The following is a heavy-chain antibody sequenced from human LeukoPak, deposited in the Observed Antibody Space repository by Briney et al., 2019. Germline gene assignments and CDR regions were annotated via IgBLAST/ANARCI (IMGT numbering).Heavy chain of an antibody. CDR1: GDSISNSH. D-gene: IGHD1-14*01. CDR2: IYSNGYT. CDR3: ARGPGAESKEAFDI. J-gene: IGHJ3*02. Sequence: SETLSLTCTVSGDSISNSHWTWIRQPAGKGLEWIGRIYSNGYTNYNLSLKSPVTMSVDTSKNQFSLKLSSVTAADTAVYYCARGPGAESKEAFDIWGQGTMVTVSS. V-gene: IGHV4-4*07.